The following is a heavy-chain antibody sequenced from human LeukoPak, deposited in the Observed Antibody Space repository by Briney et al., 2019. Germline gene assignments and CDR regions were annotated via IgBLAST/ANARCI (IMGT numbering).Heavy chain of an antibody. Sequence: ASVNVSCKASGYTFIYYYLHWLRQAPGQGLEWMGWVNPHSGTTTYAQQFQGRVTMTRDTATNTVHMELTSLRSDDTALYFCARIGGYYDSGVYDSHGFDKWGQGTMVIVSS. CDR2: VNPHSGTT. CDR1: GYTFIYYY. D-gene: IGHD3-22*01. V-gene: IGHV1-2*02. CDR3: ARIGGYYDSGVYDSHGFDK. J-gene: IGHJ3*02.